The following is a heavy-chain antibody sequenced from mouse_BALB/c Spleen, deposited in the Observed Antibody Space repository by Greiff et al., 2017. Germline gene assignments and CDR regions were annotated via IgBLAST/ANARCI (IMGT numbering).Heavy chain of an antibody. CDR1: GFTFSSFG. Sequence: EVKVVESGGGLVQPGGSRKLSCAASGFTFSSFGMHWVRQAPEKGLEWVAYISSGSSTIYYADTVKGRFTISRDNPKNTLFLQMTSLRSEDTAMYYCGASLYGNYTYYSLDYWGQGTSVTVSS. CDR3: GASLYGNYTYYSLDY. J-gene: IGHJ4*01. D-gene: IGHD2-1*01. V-gene: IGHV5-17*02. CDR2: ISSGSSTI.